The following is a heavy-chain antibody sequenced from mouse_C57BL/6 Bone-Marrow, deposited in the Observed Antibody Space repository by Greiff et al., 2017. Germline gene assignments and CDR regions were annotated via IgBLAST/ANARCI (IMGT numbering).Heavy chain of an antibody. Sequence: VQLQQSGPELVKPGASVKISCKASGYTFTDYYMNWVKQSHGKSLEWIGDINPNNGGTSYNQKFKGKATLTVDKSSSTAYMELRSLTSEDSAVYYCARDYYGSSYWYFDVWGTGTTVTGSS. D-gene: IGHD1-1*01. CDR2: INPNNGGT. CDR3: ARDYYGSSYWYFDV. CDR1: GYTFTDYY. J-gene: IGHJ1*03. V-gene: IGHV1-26*01.